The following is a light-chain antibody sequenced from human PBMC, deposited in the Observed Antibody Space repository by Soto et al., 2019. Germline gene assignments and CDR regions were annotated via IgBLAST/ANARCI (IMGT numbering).Light chain of an antibody. V-gene: IGLV2-14*01. J-gene: IGLJ3*02. CDR2: EVS. CDR3: SSYTSSSTGV. CDR1: SSDVGGYNY. Sequence: QSALTQPASVSGSPGQSITISCTGTSSDVGGYNYVSWYQQHPGKAPKLMIHEVSKRPSGVSNRFSGSKSGNTASLTISGLQAEDEADYYCSSYTSSSTGVFGGGTQLTVL.